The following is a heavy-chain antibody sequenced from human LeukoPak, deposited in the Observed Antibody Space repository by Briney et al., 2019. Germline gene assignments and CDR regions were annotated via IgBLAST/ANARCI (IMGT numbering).Heavy chain of an antibody. CDR1: GGSISSYY. CDR2: IYYSGST. CDR3: ARGGWYPESFQH. D-gene: IGHD6-19*01. Sequence: NTSETLSLTCTVSGGSISSYYWNWIRQPPGKGLEWIGYIYYSGSTNYNPSLKRRVTISVDTSKNQFSLKLSSVTAADTAVYYCARGGWYPESFQHWGQGALVTVSS. J-gene: IGHJ1*01. V-gene: IGHV4-59*01.